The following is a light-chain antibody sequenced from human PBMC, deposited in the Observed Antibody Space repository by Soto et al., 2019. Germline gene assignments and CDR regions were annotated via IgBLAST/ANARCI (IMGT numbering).Light chain of an antibody. CDR2: DVS. V-gene: IGLV2-14*01. CDR3: SSYRSSSTLYV. Sequence: QSALTQPASVSGSPGQSITISCTGTSSDVGGYKYVSWYQQHPGKAPKLIIYDVSNRPSGVSNRFSGSKSGNTASLNISGLQAEDEADYYCSSYRSSSTLYVFGTGTKVTVL. J-gene: IGLJ1*01. CDR1: SSDVGGYKY.